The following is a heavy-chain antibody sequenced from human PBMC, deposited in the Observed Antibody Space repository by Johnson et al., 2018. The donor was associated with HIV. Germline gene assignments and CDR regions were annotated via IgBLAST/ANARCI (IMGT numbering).Heavy chain of an antibody. V-gene: IGHV3-66*01. CDR1: GFTVSSNY. CDR2: IYSGGST. D-gene: IGHD6-13*01. Sequence: VQLVESGGGLVQPGGSLRLSCAASGFTVSSNYMSWVRQAPGKGLEWVSVIYSGGSTYYADSVKGRFTISRDNSKNTLYLQMNSLRAEDTAVYYCARDKGLAAAATDDAFDIWGQGTMVTVSS. J-gene: IGHJ3*02. CDR3: ARDKGLAAAATDDAFDI.